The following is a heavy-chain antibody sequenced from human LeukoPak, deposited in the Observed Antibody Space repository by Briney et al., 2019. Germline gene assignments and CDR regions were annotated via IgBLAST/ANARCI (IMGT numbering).Heavy chain of an antibody. CDR1: GFTFDSYA. J-gene: IGHJ4*02. V-gene: IGHV3-23*01. D-gene: IGHD1-26*01. CDR2: ISDSGSGGST. Sequence: GGSLRLSCAASGFTFDSYAMNWVRQAPGKGLEWLAVISDSGSGGSTYYADSVKGRFTISRDNSKNTLYLQMNSLRAEDTAVYYCAPDVGSHAGYFDYWGQGTLVTVSS. CDR3: APDVGSHAGYFDY.